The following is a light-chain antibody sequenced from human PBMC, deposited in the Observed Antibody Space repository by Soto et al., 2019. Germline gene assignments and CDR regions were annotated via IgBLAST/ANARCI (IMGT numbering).Light chain of an antibody. Sequence: EILMTQSPATLSVAQGERATLSCRASQSVSGYLAWYQQKPGKAPRLLIYAVSNRATGIPARFSGSGSGTDFTLTISSLQPEDFAIYYCQQRYYRQFTFGQGTRLDIK. CDR2: AVS. V-gene: IGKV3-11*01. J-gene: IGKJ5*01. CDR1: QSVSGY. CDR3: QQRYYRQFT.